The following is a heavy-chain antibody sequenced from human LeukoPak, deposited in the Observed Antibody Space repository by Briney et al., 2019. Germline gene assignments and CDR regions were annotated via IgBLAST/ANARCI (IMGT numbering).Heavy chain of an antibody. CDR3: ARVGQQWPHYYFDY. CDR1: GGSISNDNYY. J-gene: IGHJ4*02. CDR2: IYYSGST. Sequence: SETLSLTCTVSGGSISNDNYYWSWIRQPPGKGLEWIGSIYYSGSTYYNPSLKSRVTISVDTSKNQFSLKLSSVTAADTAVYYCARVGQQWPHYYFDYWGQGTLVTVSS. V-gene: IGHV4-39*07. D-gene: IGHD6-19*01.